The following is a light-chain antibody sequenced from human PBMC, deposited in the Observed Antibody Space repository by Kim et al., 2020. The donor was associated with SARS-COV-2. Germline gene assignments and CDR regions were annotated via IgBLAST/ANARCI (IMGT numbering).Light chain of an antibody. Sequence: PASSSCRSSQSLLHSNGYNYLEWYLQKPGHSPQLLIYLGSNRASGVPDRFSGSASGTDFTLKISRVEAEDVGIYYCMQALQTPPTFGQGTKLEI. CDR2: LGS. CDR3: MQALQTPPT. J-gene: IGKJ2*01. CDR1: QSLLHSNGYNY. V-gene: IGKV2-28*01.